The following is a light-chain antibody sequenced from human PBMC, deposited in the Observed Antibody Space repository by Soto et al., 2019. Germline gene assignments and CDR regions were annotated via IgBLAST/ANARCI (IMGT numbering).Light chain of an antibody. CDR3: QQVNSFPPFT. CDR2: AAS. Sequence: DIQLTQSPSFLSASVGDRVTITCWASQDISSSLAWYQQKPGKALKILMYAASSLESWVPSRFSGSGSGTEFTLTISSLQPDDFATYYCQQVNSFPPFTFGGGTTVEIK. CDR1: QDISSS. J-gene: IGKJ4*01. V-gene: IGKV1-9*01.